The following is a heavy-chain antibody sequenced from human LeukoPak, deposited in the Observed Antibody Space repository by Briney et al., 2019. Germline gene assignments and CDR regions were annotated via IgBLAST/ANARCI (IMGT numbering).Heavy chain of an antibody. CDR1: GGSISSYY. D-gene: IGHD6-13*01. Sequence: SETLSLTCTVSGGSISSYYWSWIRQPPGKGLEWIGYISYSGSTNYNPSLKSRLTMSLDTSKNQFSLKLNSVTAADTAVYYCARDFHGNSWYYFDYWGQGTLVAVSS. J-gene: IGHJ4*02. CDR2: ISYSGST. V-gene: IGHV4-59*01. CDR3: ARDFHGNSWYYFDY.